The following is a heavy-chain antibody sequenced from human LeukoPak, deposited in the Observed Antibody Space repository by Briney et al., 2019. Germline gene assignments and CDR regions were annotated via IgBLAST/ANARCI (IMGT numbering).Heavy chain of an antibody. CDR1: GGSLSSTSDY. J-gene: IGHJ4*02. D-gene: IGHD3-22*01. CDR3: ARHYYDSSGYRRDYYFDY. V-gene: IGHV4-39*01. Sequence: PSETLSLACTVSGGSLSSTSDYWGWIRQPPGKGLEWIGSVRYSGTTYYSPSLKSLLTMSVDTSKNQFSLKLTSVTAADTAVYYGARHYYDSSGYRRDYYFDYWGQGILVTVSS. CDR2: VRYSGTT.